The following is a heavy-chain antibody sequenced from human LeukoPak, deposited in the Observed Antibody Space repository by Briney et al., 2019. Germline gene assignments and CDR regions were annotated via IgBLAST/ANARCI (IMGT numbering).Heavy chain of an antibody. CDR3: ASPPSVDSSSPYYFEY. V-gene: IGHV3-23*01. Sequence: GGSLRLSCAASGFTFSTYAMNWVRQAPGKGLEWVSAISGSDAKTYYADSVKGRFSISRDNAKNSLYLQMNNLRAEDTAVYYCASPPSVDSSSPYYFEYWGQGTLVTVSS. J-gene: IGHJ4*02. D-gene: IGHD6-6*01. CDR1: GFTFSTYA. CDR2: ISGSDAKT.